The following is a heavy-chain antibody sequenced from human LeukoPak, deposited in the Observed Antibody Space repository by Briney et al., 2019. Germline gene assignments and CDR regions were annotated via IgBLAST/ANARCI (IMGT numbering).Heavy chain of an antibody. CDR3: ARARDDSSGYYYVTVDY. V-gene: IGHV4-34*01. D-gene: IGHD3-22*01. J-gene: IGHJ4*02. CDR1: GFTFSNAY. CDR2: INHSGST. Sequence: GSLRLSCAASGFTFSNAYMNWVRQPPGKGLEWIGEINHSGSTNYNPSLKSRVTISVDTSKNQFSLKLSSVTAADTAVYYCARARDDSSGYYYVTVDYWGQGTLVTVSS.